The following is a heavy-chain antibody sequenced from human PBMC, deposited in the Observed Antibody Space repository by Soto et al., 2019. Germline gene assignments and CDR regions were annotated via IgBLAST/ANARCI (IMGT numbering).Heavy chain of an antibody. Sequence: EVQLVESGGGLVQPGGSLRLSCAASGFTFSLYYMTWVRQAPGKGLEWVSSISGSSAMYYADSVKGRSTISRDNAKNSLSLQVNSLRDEDTAVYYCTRGSSGPDYWGQGTLVTVSP. D-gene: IGHD2-2*01. CDR3: TRGSSGPDY. CDR1: GFTFSLYY. CDR2: ISGSSAM. J-gene: IGHJ4*02. V-gene: IGHV3-48*02.